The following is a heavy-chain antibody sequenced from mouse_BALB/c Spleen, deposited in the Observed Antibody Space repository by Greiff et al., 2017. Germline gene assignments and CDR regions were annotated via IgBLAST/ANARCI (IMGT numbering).Heavy chain of an antibody. V-gene: IGHV8-11*01. J-gene: IGHJ2*01. CDR1: GFSLSTYGIG. CDR3: ARIDYYGSSLDY. CDR2: IWWNDNK. Sequence: QVTLKVSGPGILQPSQTLSLTCSFSGFSLSTYGIGVGWIRQPSGKGLEWLAHIWWNDNKYYNTALKSRLTISKDTSNNQVFLKIASVDTADTATYYCARIDYYGSSLDYWGQGTTLTVSS. D-gene: IGHD1-1*01.